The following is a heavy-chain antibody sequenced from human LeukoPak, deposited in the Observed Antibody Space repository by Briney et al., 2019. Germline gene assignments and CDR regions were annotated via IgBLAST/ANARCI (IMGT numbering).Heavy chain of an antibody. CDR1: GFTVSINY. J-gene: IGHJ4*02. Sequence: GGSLRLSCAASGFTVSINYMSWVRQAPGKGLEWVSVIYSGGNTYYADSVKGRFTISRDNSKNTLYLQMNSLRADDTAVYYCARGCYYERSGYCPFDYWGPGTLVTVSS. V-gene: IGHV3-53*01. CDR2: IYSGGNT. D-gene: IGHD3-22*01. CDR3: ARGCYYERSGYCPFDY.